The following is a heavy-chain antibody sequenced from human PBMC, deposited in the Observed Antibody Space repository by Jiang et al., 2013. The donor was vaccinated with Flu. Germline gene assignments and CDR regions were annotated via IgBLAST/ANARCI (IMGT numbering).Heavy chain of an antibody. CDR1: GFSFSYYA. V-gene: IGHV3-30*02. CDR3: ATLRGSSFDTYLLDS. CDR2: IRFDGSTK. J-gene: IGHJ4*02. Sequence: PGGSLRLSCAASGFSFSYYAMYWVRQASGKGLEWLASIRFDGSTKYYADSVKGRFTISRDNPKNTLYLQMNSLRPEDTAVYYCATLRGSSFDTYLLDSWGQGTLVTVSS. D-gene: IGHD2-15*01.